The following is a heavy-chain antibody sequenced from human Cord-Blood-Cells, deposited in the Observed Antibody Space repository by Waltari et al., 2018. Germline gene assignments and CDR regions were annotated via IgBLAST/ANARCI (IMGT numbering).Heavy chain of an antibody. J-gene: IGHJ3*02. Sequence: LQLQESGSGLVKPSQTLSLTCAVSGGSISSGGYPWRWIRQPPGKGLEWIVYIYHSGSTYYNPSLKSRVTISVDRSKNQFSLKLSSVTAADTAVYYCARAILTLTNDAFDIWGQGTMVTVSS. V-gene: IGHV4-30-2*01. CDR1: GGSISSGGYP. CDR2: IYHSGST. CDR3: ARAILTLTNDAFDI. D-gene: IGHD1-20*01.